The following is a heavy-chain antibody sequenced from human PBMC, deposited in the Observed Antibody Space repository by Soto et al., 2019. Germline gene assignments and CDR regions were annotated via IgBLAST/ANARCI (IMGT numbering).Heavy chain of an antibody. Sequence: QVQLQELGPGLVKPSQTLSLTCTVSGGSISSGDYYWSWIRQPPGKGLEWIGYIYYSGSTYYNPSLKNRVTISVDTSKNHSSLKLGSVTAADTAVYYSARAGSPNYYDSSGYLDYCGQGTLVTVSS. CDR2: IYYSGST. V-gene: IGHV4-30-4*01. CDR3: ARAGSPNYYDSSGYLDY. CDR1: GGSISSGDYY. D-gene: IGHD3-22*01. J-gene: IGHJ4*02.